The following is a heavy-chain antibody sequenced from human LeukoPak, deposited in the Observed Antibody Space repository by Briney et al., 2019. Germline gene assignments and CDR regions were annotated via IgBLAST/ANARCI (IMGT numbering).Heavy chain of an antibody. J-gene: IGHJ5*02. V-gene: IGHV1-2*02. D-gene: IGHD1-26*01. Sequence: SVKVSCKASGYTFTGYYMHWVRQAPGQGLEWMGWINPNSGGTNYAQKFQGRVTMTRDTSISTAYMELSRLRSDDTAVYYCARDKWELRGRNWFDPWGQGTLVTVSS. CDR3: ARDKWELRGRNWFDP. CDR1: GYTFTGYY. CDR2: INPNSGGT.